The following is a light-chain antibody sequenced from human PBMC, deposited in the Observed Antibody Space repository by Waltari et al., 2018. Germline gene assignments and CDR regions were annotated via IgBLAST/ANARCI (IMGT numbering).Light chain of an antibody. CDR1: SGHSANI. J-gene: IGLJ3*02. Sequence: QLVLTQSPSASASLGAPIKLPCPLTSGHSANIIAWLPQQPERGPRYLMKVNSDGTHSKGDDIPDRFSGSSSGAERYLTISSLQSEDEADYYCQTGGHGTWVFGGGTKVTVL. CDR2: VNSDGTH. V-gene: IGLV4-69*01. CDR3: QTGGHGTWV.